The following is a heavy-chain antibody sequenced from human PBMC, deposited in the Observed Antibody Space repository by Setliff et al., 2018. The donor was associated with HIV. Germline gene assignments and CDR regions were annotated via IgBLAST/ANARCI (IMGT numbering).Heavy chain of an antibody. D-gene: IGHD3-10*01. CDR1: GYTLTELS. J-gene: IGHJ4*02. CDR3: AKKTAAYTSGSWVHY. Sequence: ASVKVSCKVSGYTLTELSRHWVRQAPGKGLEWMGGFDPEDGETIYAQKFQGRVTMTEDTSTDTAYMELSSLRAEDTAVYYCAKKTAAYTSGSWVHYWGQGTLVTVSS. CDR2: FDPEDGET. V-gene: IGHV1-24*01.